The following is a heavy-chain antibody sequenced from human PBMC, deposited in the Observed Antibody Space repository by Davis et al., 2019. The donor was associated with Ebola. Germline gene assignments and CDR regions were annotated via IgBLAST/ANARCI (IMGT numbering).Heavy chain of an antibody. V-gene: IGHV3-48*02. Sequence: GESLKISCAASGFTFSSYSMNWVRQAPGKGLEWVSYISSSSSTIYYADSVKGRFTISRDNAKNSLYLQMNSLRDEDTAVYYCARDWSLRFWVGWGDVWGKGTTVTVSS. D-gene: IGHD3-3*01. CDR2: ISSSSSTI. CDR1: GFTFSSYS. J-gene: IGHJ6*04. CDR3: ARDWSLRFWVGWGDV.